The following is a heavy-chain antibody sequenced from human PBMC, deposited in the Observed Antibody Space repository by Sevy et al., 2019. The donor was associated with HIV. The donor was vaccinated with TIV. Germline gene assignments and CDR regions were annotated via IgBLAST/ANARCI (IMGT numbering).Heavy chain of an antibody. CDR1: GYTFTNYA. Sequence: ASVKVSCKASGYTFTNYAMNWVRQAPGQGLQWMGWINTNTGNPTYAQAFTGRFVCSLDTSVSTSYLQISSLKAGDTAVYYCTRGFIGYNSGDAFDIWGQGTMVTVSS. V-gene: IGHV7-4-1*02. J-gene: IGHJ3*02. CDR3: TRGFIGYNSGDAFDI. D-gene: IGHD5-12*01. CDR2: INTNTGNP.